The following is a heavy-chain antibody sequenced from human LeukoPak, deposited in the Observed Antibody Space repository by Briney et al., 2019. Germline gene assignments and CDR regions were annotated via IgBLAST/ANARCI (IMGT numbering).Heavy chain of an antibody. CDR1: GYSFTSYW. D-gene: IGHD6-13*01. Sequence: GESLKISCKCSGYSFTSYWISWVRQMPGKGLEWMGRIDRSDSYTNYSPSFQGHVTISADKSISTAYLQWSSLKASDTAMYYCARRTAAGTVPLDYWGQGTLVTVSS. CDR2: IDRSDSYT. J-gene: IGHJ4*02. CDR3: ARRTAAGTVPLDY. V-gene: IGHV5-10-1*01.